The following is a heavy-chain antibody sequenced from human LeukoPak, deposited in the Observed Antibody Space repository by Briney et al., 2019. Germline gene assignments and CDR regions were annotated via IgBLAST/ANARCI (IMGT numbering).Heavy chain of an antibody. CDR1: GYTFTDYY. D-gene: IGHD3-10*01. J-gene: IGHJ4*02. CDR3: ARSAAYGSGSYDY. Sequence: ASVKVSCKTSGYTFTDYYIHWVRQAPGQGLEWMGWVNCNSGGTNYAQKFQGRVTMTRNTSISTAYMELSSLRSEDTAVYYCARSAAYGSGSYDYWGQGTLVTVSS. V-gene: IGHV1-2*02. CDR2: VNCNSGGT.